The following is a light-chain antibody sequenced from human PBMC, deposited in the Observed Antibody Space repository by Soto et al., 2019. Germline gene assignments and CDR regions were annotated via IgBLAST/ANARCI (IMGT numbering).Light chain of an antibody. J-gene: IGLJ2*01. V-gene: IGLV2-8*01. Sequence: QSALSQPPSASGSPGQSFTISCTGTSNDVGGYKYISWYQQHPCKPPKLMIYEVSKRPSGVPDLFSGSKSGNTASLTVSGLQPEDDSNYYCISYAGSHNVVFGGGTKLTVL. CDR1: SNDVGGYKY. CDR3: ISYAGSHNVV. CDR2: EVS.